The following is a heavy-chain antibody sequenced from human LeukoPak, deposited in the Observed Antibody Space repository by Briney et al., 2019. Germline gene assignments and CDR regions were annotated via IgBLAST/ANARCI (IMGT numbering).Heavy chain of an antibody. Sequence: GGSLRLSCAASGFTFSSYGMHWVRQAPGEGLEWVAFIRYDGSNKYYADSVKGRFTISRDNSKNTLYLQMNSLRAEDTAVYYCAKDRGLGLTGDEAGDYWGQGTLVTVSS. CDR2: IRYDGSNK. V-gene: IGHV3-30*02. J-gene: IGHJ4*02. CDR3: AKDRGLGLTGDEAGDY. CDR1: GFTFSSYG. D-gene: IGHD7-27*01.